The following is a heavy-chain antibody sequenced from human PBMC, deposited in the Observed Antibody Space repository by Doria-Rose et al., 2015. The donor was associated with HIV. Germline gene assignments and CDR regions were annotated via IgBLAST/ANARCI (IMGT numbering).Heavy chain of an antibody. V-gene: IGHV2-26*01. CDR2: IFSDDER. CDR1: GVSLSSPGMG. J-gene: IGHJ4*02. D-gene: IGHD6-13*01. Sequence: QVTLKESGPVLVKPTETLTLICTVSGVSLSSPGMGVSWIRQPPGKALEWLANIFSDDERSYKPSLESRLTISRGTSKSQVVLTMTDMDPVDTATYYCARIKSSRWYHKYYFDFWGQGTLVIVSA. CDR3: ARIKSSRWYHKYYFDF.